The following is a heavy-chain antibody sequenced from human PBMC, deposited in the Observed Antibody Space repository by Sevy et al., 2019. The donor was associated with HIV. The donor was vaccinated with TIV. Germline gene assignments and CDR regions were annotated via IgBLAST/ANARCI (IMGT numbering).Heavy chain of an antibody. V-gene: IGHV3-15*01. D-gene: IGHD2-8*01. J-gene: IGHJ4*02. CDR2: IKSKSEGGTT. Sequence: GGSLRLSCGASGFTFSNSCMTWVRQAPGKGLEWVGRIKSKSEGGTTDYAAPVKGRITISSDDSNNTLYLQMHSLKSDETAVYYCTNNRGYCIDGVCGDYFDSWGQGTLVTVSS. CDR3: TNNRGYCIDGVCGDYFDS. CDR1: GFTFSNSC.